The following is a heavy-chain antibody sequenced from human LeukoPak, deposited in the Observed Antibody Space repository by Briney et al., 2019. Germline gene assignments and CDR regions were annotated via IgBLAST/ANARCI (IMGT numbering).Heavy chain of an antibody. D-gene: IGHD3-10*01. CDR1: GCTFSNYN. J-gene: IGHJ4*02. CDR3: ARPLSFGVSPLGI. Sequence: GASVKVSCKASGCTFSNYNINWVRQAPGQGLEWMGWISAYNGYTNYAQKFQGRVTMTTDTSTSTAYMELRSLRSDDTAVYYCARPLSFGVSPLGIWGQGTLVTVSS. CDR2: ISAYNGYT. V-gene: IGHV1-18*01.